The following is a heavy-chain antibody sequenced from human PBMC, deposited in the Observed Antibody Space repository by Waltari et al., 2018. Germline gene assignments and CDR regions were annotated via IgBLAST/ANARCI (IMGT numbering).Heavy chain of an antibody. V-gene: IGHV3-21*06. CDR3: ASHPEDFYYYMDI. CDR1: GFTFNFST. Sequence: EVQLIESGGGLAKPGGSLRLSCAASGFTFNFSTMNWVRQTPGKGLEWDSSIGSSSTYTYYADSVKGRFTISRDNAAHSLYLEMNGLRPEDTGVYYCASHPEDFYYYMDIWGKGTTVTVSS. J-gene: IGHJ6*03. CDR2: IGSSSTYT.